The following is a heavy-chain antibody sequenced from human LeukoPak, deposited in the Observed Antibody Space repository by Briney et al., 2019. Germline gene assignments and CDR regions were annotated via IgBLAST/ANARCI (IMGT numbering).Heavy chain of an antibody. D-gene: IGHD3-22*01. V-gene: IGHV3-53*01. CDR3: ARDYYYDSSGYYYYY. CDR2: IYSGGST. Sequence: QSGGSLRLSCAASGFTVSSNYMSWVRQAPGKGLEWVSVIYSGGSTYYADSVKGRFTISRDNSKNTLYLQMNSLRAEDTAVYYCARDYYYDSSGYYYYYWGQGTLVTVSS. CDR1: GFTVSSNY. J-gene: IGHJ4*02.